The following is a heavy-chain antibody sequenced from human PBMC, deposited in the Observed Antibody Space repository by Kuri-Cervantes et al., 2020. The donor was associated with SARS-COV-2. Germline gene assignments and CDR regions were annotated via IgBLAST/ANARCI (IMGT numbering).Heavy chain of an antibody. CDR2: INPNSGGT. J-gene: IGHJ6*02. V-gene: IGHV1-2*04. D-gene: IGHD3-10*01. CDR1: GYTFTGYY. Sequence: ASVKVSCKASGYTFTGYYMHWVRQAPGQGLEWMGWINPNSGGTNYAQKFQGWVTMTRDTSISTAYMELSRPRSDDTAVYYCARGMVRGIIQYYYYAMDVWGQGTTVTVSS. CDR3: ARGMVRGIIQYYYYAMDV.